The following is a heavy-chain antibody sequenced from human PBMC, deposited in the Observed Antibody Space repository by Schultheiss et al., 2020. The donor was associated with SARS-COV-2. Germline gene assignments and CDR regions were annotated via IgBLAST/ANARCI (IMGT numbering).Heavy chain of an antibody. J-gene: IGHJ5*02. Sequence: GSLRLSCAASGFTFSSYAMSWVRQAPGKGLEWIGRIYTSGSNNKNPSLKSRVTMSIDRSNNEFSLKLTSLTAADTAVYYCASALAVPAAIWYLDETGFDPWGQGTLVTVSS. D-gene: IGHD2-2*01. V-gene: IGHV4-4*07. CDR2: IYTSGSN. CDR3: ASALAVPAAIWYLDETGFDP. CDR1: GFTFSSYA.